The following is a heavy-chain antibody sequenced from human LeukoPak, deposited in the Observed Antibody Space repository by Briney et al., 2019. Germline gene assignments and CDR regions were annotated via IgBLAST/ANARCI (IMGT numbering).Heavy chain of an antibody. CDR2: IYYSGSA. J-gene: IGHJ4*02. D-gene: IGHD1-20*01. Sequence: SETLSLTCTVSVGSISSATYYWRWIRQPPGKGLEWIGSIYYSGSAYYNPSLESRITISVDTSKNQFSLKLNSVTAADTAVYYCARLVNCAWEFDYWGQGTLVIVSS. CDR3: ARLVNCAWEFDY. V-gene: IGHV4-39*01. CDR1: VGSISSATYY.